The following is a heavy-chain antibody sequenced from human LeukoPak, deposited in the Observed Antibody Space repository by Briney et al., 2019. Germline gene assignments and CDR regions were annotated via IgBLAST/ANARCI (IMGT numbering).Heavy chain of an antibody. V-gene: IGHV3-48*03. D-gene: IGHD3-10*01. CDR3: ARDSPILRGVTGY. J-gene: IGHJ4*02. CDR2: ISSSGSTI. CDR1: GFTFSTYE. Sequence: QPEGSLRLSCAGSGFTFSTYEMNWVRQAPGKGLEWVSYISSSGSTIYYADSVKGRFTVSRDNAKNSLYLQMNSLRVEDTAVYYCARDSPILRGVTGYWGQGTLVIVSS.